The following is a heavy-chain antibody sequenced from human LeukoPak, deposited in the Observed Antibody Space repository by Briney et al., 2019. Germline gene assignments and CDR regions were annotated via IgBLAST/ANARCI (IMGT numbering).Heavy chain of an antibody. CDR2: ISGSGGST. V-gene: IGHV3-23*01. D-gene: IGHD3-10*01. CDR3: AKESTYYYGSGSSRAYYFDY. Sequence: PGGSLRLSCAASGFTFSSYAMSWVRQAPGKGLEWVSAISGSGGSTYYADSVKGRFTISRDNSKNTLYLQMNSLRAEDTAVYYCAKESTYYYGSGSSRAYYFDYRGQGTLVTVSS. CDR1: GFTFSSYA. J-gene: IGHJ4*02.